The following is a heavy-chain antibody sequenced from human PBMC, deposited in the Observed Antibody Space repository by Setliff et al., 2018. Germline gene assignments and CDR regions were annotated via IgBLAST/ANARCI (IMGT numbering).Heavy chain of an antibody. D-gene: IGHD3-10*01. CDR3: AREGVGSGSYYWEVVRGMDV. CDR1: GYSISSGYY. Sequence: PSETLSLTCTVSGYSISSGYYWGWIRQPPGKGLEWIGSIYHSGSTYYNPSLKSRVPISVDKSKNQFSLKLSSVTAADTAVYYCAREGVGSGSYYWEVVRGMDVWGQGTTVTVSS. CDR2: IYHSGST. J-gene: IGHJ6*02. V-gene: IGHV4-38-2*02.